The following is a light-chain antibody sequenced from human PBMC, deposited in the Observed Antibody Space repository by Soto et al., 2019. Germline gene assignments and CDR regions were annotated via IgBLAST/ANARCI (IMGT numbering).Light chain of an antibody. CDR3: QQFNTYPIT. CDR2: DVS. V-gene: IGKV1-13*02. Sequence: AIQLTQSPSSLSASVGDRVTITCRASQDIRGALAWYQQKPGKPPKLLSLDVSSLQSGVPSRFSGSGSGTDFTLTISSLQPEDFATYYCQQFNTYPITFGQGTRLEIK. CDR1: QDIRGA. J-gene: IGKJ5*01.